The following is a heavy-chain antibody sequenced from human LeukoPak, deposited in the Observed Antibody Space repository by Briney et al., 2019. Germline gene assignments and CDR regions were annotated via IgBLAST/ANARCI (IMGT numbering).Heavy chain of an antibody. J-gene: IGHJ4*02. Sequence: EGSLRLSCAASGFTFSSYAMSWVRQAPGKGLEWVSAISGSGGSTYYADSVKGRFTISRDNSKNTLYLQMNSLRAEDTAVYYCAKVYDSSGYLFDYWGQGTLVTASS. V-gene: IGHV3-23*01. CDR3: AKVYDSSGYLFDY. D-gene: IGHD3-22*01. CDR1: GFTFSSYA. CDR2: ISGSGGST.